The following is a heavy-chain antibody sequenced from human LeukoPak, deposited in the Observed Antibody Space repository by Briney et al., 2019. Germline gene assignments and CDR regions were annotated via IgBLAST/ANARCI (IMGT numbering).Heavy chain of an antibody. V-gene: IGHV3-53*01. CDR1: GFTVSSNY. Sequence: GGSLRLSCAASGFTVSSNYMSWVRQAPGKGLEWVSVIYSGGSTYYADSVKGRFTISRDNSKNTLYLQMNSLRAEDTAVYYCAREISTHYYDSSGYLAPWGQGTLVTVSS. CDR2: IYSGGST. CDR3: AREISTHYYDSSGYLAP. J-gene: IGHJ5*02. D-gene: IGHD3-22*01.